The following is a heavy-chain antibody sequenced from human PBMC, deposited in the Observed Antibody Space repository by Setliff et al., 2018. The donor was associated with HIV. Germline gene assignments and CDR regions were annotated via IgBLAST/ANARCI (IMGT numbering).Heavy chain of an antibody. V-gene: IGHV1-3*01. CDR1: GYSFITYV. CDR2: ITAGNGDT. D-gene: IGHD5-18*01. CDR3: ARGGPGSSFGYDWFDP. Sequence: ASVKVSCKASGYSFITYVVYWVRQAPGQRLEWMGWITAGNGDTKYSQNFQDRVAITRDTSASTVYMELSSLRSEDTAIYYCARGGPGSSFGYDWFDPWGQGTPVTVSS. J-gene: IGHJ5*02.